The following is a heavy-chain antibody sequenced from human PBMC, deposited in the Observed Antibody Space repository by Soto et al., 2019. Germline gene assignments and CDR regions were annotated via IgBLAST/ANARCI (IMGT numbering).Heavy chain of an antibody. CDR3: ARRFAYSSGLDGFDI. CDR2: ISGSGGTT. J-gene: IGHJ3*02. CDR1: GFIFSSYA. D-gene: IGHD6-19*01. Sequence: PGGSLRLSCAASGFIFSSYAMTWVRQAPGKGLEWVSGISGSGGTTYYVDSVKGRFTISRDNSKNTLYLQMNSLRAEDSAIYFCARRFAYSSGLDGFDIWGQGTMVTVS. V-gene: IGHV3-23*01.